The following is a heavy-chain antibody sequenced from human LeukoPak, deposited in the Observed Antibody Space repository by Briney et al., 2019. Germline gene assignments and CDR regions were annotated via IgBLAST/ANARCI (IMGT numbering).Heavy chain of an antibody. J-gene: IGHJ4*02. CDR2: ISSSSSYI. D-gene: IGHD5-18*01. CDR3: ARVSVDTAMVTIPSGFNY. V-gene: IGHV3-21*01. Sequence: NPGGSLRLSCAASGFTFSSYSMNWVRQAPGKGLEWVSSISSSSSYIYYADSVKGRFTISRDNAKNSLYLQMNSLRAEDTAVYYCARVSVDTAMVTIPSGFNYWGQGTLVTVSS. CDR1: GFTFSSYS.